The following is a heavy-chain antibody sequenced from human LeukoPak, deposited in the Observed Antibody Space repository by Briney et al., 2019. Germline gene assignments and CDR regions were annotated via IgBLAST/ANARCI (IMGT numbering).Heavy chain of an antibody. CDR2: IYNSGTT. V-gene: IGHV4-59*01. CDR1: GGSISGYY. J-gene: IGHJ3*02. D-gene: IGHD6-19*01. Sequence: PSETLSLTCTVSGGSISGYYWSWIRQPPGKGLEWIGCIYNSGTTNYNPSVKSRVTISVDTSKNHVSLKLRSVTAADTAVYYCARTKKWLAFDIWDQGTMVTVSS. CDR3: ARTKKWLAFDI.